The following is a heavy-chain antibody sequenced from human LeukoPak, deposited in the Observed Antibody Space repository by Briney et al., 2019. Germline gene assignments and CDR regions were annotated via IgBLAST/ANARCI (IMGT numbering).Heavy chain of an antibody. D-gene: IGHD5-12*01. CDR2: ISSSSSYI. Sequence: GGSLRLSCAASGFTFSSYSMNWVHQAPGKGLEWVSSISSSSSYIYYADSVKGRFTISRDNAKNSLYLQMNSLRAEDTAVYYCARDIVATIEGRDYWGQGTLVTVSS. CDR1: GFTFSSYS. J-gene: IGHJ4*02. V-gene: IGHV3-21*01. CDR3: ARDIVATIEGRDY.